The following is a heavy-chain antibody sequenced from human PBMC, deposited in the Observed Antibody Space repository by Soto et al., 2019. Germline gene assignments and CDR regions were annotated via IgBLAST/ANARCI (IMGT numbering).Heavy chain of an antibody. V-gene: IGHV3-23*01. J-gene: IGHJ6*02. Sequence: EVQVLESGGGLAQPGGSLRLSCVASGFTFSDYAMAWVRQSPGKGREWVSSISGSGGSTYYADSVKGRFTISRDNSKNTVFLQMNSLRAEDTAVYYCAKDHGMDVWGQGATVTVSS. CDR1: GFTFSDYA. CDR3: AKDHGMDV. CDR2: ISGSGGST.